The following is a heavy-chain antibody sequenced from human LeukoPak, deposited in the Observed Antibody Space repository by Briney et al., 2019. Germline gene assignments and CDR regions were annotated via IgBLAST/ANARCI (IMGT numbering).Heavy chain of an antibody. D-gene: IGHD1-26*01. Sequence: SETLSLTCAVYGGSFSGYYWSWIRQPPGKGLEWIGEINHSGSTNYNPSLKSRVTISVDTSKNQFSLKLSSVIAADTAVYYCARGRYSGSYRNYYYYYGMDVWGQGTTVTVSS. CDR2: INHSGST. CDR1: GGSFSGYY. J-gene: IGHJ6*02. CDR3: ARGRYSGSYRNYYYYYGMDV. V-gene: IGHV4-34*01.